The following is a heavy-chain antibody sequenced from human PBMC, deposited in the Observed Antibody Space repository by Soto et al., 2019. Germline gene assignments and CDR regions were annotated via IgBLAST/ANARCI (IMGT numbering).Heavy chain of an antibody. CDR1: GGTFSSYA. CDR3: ARQGQQREIRDVFDI. V-gene: IGHV1-69*13. Sequence: SVKVSCKASGGTFSSYAISWVRQAPGQGLEWMGGIIPIFGTANYAQKFQGRVTITADESTSTAYMELSSLRSEDTAVYYCARQGQQREIRDVFDIWGKGTMVTVSS. CDR2: IIPIFGTA. J-gene: IGHJ3*02. D-gene: IGHD6-13*01.